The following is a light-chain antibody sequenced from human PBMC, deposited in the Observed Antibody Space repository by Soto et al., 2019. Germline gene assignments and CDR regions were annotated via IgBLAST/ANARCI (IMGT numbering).Light chain of an antibody. Sequence: QSVLTQPPSVSAAPGQKVTISCSGSNSNIGRTYVSWYQQLPRTAPKLLIYDNNKRPSGIPDRFSGSKSGTSATLDISGLQTGDEADYYCGTWHNSVKWVFGGGTKLPS. CDR1: NSNIGRTY. V-gene: IGLV1-51*01. J-gene: IGLJ3*02. CDR2: DNN. CDR3: GTWHNSVKWV.